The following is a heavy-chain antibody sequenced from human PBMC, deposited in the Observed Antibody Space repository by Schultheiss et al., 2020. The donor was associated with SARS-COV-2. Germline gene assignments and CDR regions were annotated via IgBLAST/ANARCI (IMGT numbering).Heavy chain of an antibody. V-gene: IGHV4-4*09. J-gene: IGHJ4*02. D-gene: IGHD5-24*01. CDR3: AGKRDGGFDY. Sequence: SETLSLTCTVSGGSISSYSWSWIRQPPGKGLEWIGYIYHSGSTNYNPSLKSRVTISVDTSKNQFSLKLSSVTAADTAVYYCAGKRDGGFDYWGQGTLVTVSS. CDR1: GGSISSYS. CDR2: IYHSGST.